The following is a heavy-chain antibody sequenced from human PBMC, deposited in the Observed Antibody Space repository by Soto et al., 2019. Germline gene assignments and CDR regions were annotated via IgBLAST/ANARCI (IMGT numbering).Heavy chain of an antibody. CDR2: IWYDGSNK. J-gene: IGHJ4*02. Sequence: GGARRLWCAASGVTFSSYGMLWGRQAPGEGLEWVAVIWYDGSNKNYADSVKGRFTISRDNSKNTLYLQMNSLRAEDTAVYYCARDVGWSSSWHHVDYWGRGTLATVSS. V-gene: IGHV3-33*01. CDR1: GVTFSSYG. D-gene: IGHD6-13*01. CDR3: ARDVGWSSSWHHVDY.